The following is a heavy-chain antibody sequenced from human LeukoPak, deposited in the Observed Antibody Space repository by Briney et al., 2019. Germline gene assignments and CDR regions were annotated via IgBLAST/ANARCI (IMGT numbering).Heavy chain of an antibody. CDR3: AKDYGITGTGGAWLDP. D-gene: IGHD1-20*01. CDR2: IRYDGSNK. J-gene: IGHJ5*02. Sequence: PGGSLRLSRAASGFAFSRYGMHWVRQAPGKGLEWVAFIRYDGSNKNHADSVKGRFTISRDNSKNMLYLQMNSLRPEDTSVYYCAKDYGITGTGGAWLDPWGQGTLVTVSS. V-gene: IGHV3-30*02. CDR1: GFAFSRYG.